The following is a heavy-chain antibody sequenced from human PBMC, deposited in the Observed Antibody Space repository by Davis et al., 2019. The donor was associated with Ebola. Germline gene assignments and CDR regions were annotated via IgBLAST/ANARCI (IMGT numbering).Heavy chain of an antibody. D-gene: IGHD2-15*01. CDR2: INHSGST. J-gene: IGHJ5*02. CDR1: GGSFSGYY. Sequence: SETLSLTCAVSGGSFSGYYWSWIRQPPGKGLEWIGEINHSGSTNYNPSLKSRVTISVDTSKNKFSLKLSSVTAADTAVYYCARGLGIGPWLDPWGQGTLVTVSS. V-gene: IGHV4-34*01. CDR3: ARGLGIGPWLDP.